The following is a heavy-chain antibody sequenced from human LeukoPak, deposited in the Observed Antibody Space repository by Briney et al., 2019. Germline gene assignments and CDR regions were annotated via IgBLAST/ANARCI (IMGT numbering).Heavy chain of an antibody. CDR1: GFTVSSNY. CDR3: ARDLISSWGSSHFDY. CDR2: IYSGGST. J-gene: IGHJ4*02. D-gene: IGHD6-13*01. V-gene: IGHV3-66*02. Sequence: GGSLRLSCAASGFTVSSNYMSWVRQAPGKGLEWVSVIYSGGSTYYADSVKGRFTISRDNSKNTLYLQMNSLRAEDTAVYYCARDLISSWGSSHFDYWGQGTLVTVSS.